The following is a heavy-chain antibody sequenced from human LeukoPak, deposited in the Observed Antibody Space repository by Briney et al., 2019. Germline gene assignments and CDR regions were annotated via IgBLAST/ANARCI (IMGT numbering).Heavy chain of an antibody. V-gene: IGHV1-2*02. CDR1: GYTFTGYY. J-gene: IGHJ4*02. Sequence: GASVKVTCTASGYTFTGYYMHWVRQAPGQGLEWMGWINPNSGGTNYAQKFQGRVTMTRDTSISTAYMELSRLRSDDTAVYYCVRGYGDYEGFFDDWGQGTLVTVSS. D-gene: IGHD4-17*01. CDR2: INPNSGGT. CDR3: VRGYGDYEGFFDD.